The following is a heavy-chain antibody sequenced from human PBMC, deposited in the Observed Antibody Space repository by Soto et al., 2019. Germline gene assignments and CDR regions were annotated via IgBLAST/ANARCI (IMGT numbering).Heavy chain of an antibody. CDR1: GGTFSSYA. CDR3: ARLGGMATMTGEAFDI. CDR2: IIPIFGTA. D-gene: IGHD3-16*01. J-gene: IGHJ3*02. Sequence: QVQLVQSGAEVKKPGSSVKVSCKASGGTFSSYAISWVRQAPGQGLEWMGGIIPIFGTANYAQKFQGRVTITADESTSTAYMELSSLRSEDTAVYYCARLGGMATMTGEAFDIWGQGTMVTVSS. V-gene: IGHV1-69*12.